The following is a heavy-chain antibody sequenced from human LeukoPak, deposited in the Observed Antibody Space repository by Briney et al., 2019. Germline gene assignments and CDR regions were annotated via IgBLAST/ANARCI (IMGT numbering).Heavy chain of an antibody. CDR3: ARDRGYCSSTSCYSDWFDP. Sequence: GASLRLSCTASGYTFSSYYMSWVRQAPGKGLEWIGWINPNSGGTNYAQKFQGRVTMTRDTAISTAYMELSRMRSDDTAVYYCARDRGYCSSTSCYSDWFDPWGQGTLVTVSS. CDR2: INPNSGGT. D-gene: IGHD2-2*01. J-gene: IGHJ5*02. CDR1: GYTFSSYY. V-gene: IGHV1-2*02.